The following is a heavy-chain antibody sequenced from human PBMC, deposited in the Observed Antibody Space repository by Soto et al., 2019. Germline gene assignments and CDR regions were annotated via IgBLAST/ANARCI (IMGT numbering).Heavy chain of an antibody. D-gene: IGHD5-12*01. CDR1: GGSISSSSYY. J-gene: IGHJ6*03. V-gene: IGHV4-39*01. Sequence: SETLSLTCTVSGGSISSSSYYWGWIRQPPGKGLEWIGSIYYSGSTYYNPSLKSRVTISVDTSKNQFSLKLSSVTAADTAVYYCARRVATISAGYYYYYYMDVWGKGTTVT. CDR2: IYYSGST. CDR3: ARRVATISAGYYYYYYMDV.